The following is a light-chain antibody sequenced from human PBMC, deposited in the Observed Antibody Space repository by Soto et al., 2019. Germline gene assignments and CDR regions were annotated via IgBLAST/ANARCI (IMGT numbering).Light chain of an antibody. J-gene: IGKJ1*01. V-gene: IGKV1-5*03. CDR2: KAS. CDR1: QTISSW. Sequence: DIQMTQSPSTLSGSVGDRVTITCRASQTISSWLAWYQQKPGKAPKLLIYKASTIKSGVPSRFSGSGSGTELTLTISSLQPDDFATYYCQHNNSYSEAFGQGTKVELK. CDR3: QHNNSYSEA.